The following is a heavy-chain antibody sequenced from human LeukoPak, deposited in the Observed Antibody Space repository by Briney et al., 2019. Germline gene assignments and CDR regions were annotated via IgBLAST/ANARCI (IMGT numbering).Heavy chain of an antibody. J-gene: IGHJ5*02. Sequence: GASVKVSCKASGYTFTDFYIHWVRQAPGQGLEWMGIINPSGGSTHYAQKFQGRVTMTGDTSTSTVYMELSSLRYEDTAVYYCARGSFPYSSSPNWFDPWGQGALVTVSS. CDR3: ARGSFPYSSSPNWFDP. CDR1: GYTFTDFY. V-gene: IGHV1-46*01. D-gene: IGHD6-6*01. CDR2: INPSGGST.